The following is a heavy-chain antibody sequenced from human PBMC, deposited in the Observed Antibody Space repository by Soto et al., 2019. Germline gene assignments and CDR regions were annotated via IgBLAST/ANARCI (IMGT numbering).Heavy chain of an antibody. CDR2: MNPNSGDT. J-gene: IGHJ6*03. CDR3: ARSGSSRMLTFGYYYYYMDV. V-gene: IGHV1-8*01. Sequence: ASVRVSCKASGYTSTSYDINWVRQATGQGLEWMGWMNPNSGDTGYAQKFQGRVTMTRNTSISTAYMELSSLRSEDTAVYYCARSGSSRMLTFGYYYYYMDVWGKGTTVTVSS. CDR1: GYTSTSYD. D-gene: IGHD6-13*01.